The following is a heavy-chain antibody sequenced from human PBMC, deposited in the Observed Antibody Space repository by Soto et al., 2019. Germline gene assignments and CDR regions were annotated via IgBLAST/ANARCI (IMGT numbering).Heavy chain of an antibody. CDR3: VRPFDK. Sequence: VGSLILSCSSSVFTFNTYVMHWVRRPPGKGLVWVARITSDGSGTTYSDSVKGRFTISRDNAKNTLYLQMKSLRADDTSVYYCVRPFDKWGQGTLVTVSS. CDR2: ITSDGSGT. CDR1: VFTFNTYV. V-gene: IGHV3-74*01. J-gene: IGHJ4*02.